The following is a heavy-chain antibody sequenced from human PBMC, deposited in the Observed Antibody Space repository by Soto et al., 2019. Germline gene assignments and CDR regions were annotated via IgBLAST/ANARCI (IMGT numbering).Heavy chain of an antibody. D-gene: IGHD2-15*01. V-gene: IGHV1-2*02. CDR1: GYTFTGYY. CDR3: AITRRSVAATYDWFDP. CDR2: INPNSGGT. Sequence: ASVKVSCKXSGYTFTGYYMHWVRQAPGQGLEWMGWINPNSGGTNYAQKFQGRVTMTRDTSISTAYMELSRLRSDDTAVYYCAITRRSVAATYDWFDPWGQGTLVTVSS. J-gene: IGHJ5*02.